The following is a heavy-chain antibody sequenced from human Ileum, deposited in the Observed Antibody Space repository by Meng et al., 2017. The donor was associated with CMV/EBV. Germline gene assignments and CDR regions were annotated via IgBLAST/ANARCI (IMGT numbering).Heavy chain of an antibody. D-gene: IGHD2/OR15-2a*01. Sequence: GESLKISCAASGFTFSSYAMSWVRQAPGKGLEWVSAISGSGGSTYYADSVKGRFTISRDNSKNTLYLQMNSLRAEDTAVYYCAKDRSFSSYYGMDVWGHGTTVTVSS. J-gene: IGHJ6*02. CDR3: AKDRSFSSYYGMDV. CDR2: ISGSGGST. V-gene: IGHV3-23*01. CDR1: GFTFSSYA.